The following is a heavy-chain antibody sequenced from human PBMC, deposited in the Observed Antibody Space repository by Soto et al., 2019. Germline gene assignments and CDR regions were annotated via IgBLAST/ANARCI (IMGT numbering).Heavy chain of an antibody. CDR2: ISYDGSNK. Sequence: GTLRISCAASEVTRSSDAIHWVRHAPGKRLEWVAVISYDGSNKYYADSVKGRFTISRDSSKNTLYLQMNSLRAEDTAVYYCARDTRRITIFGVVTRTYYNYALDVRG. D-gene: IGHD3-3*01. CDR3: ARDTRRITIFGVVTRTYYNYALDV. V-gene: IGHV3-30-3*01. CDR1: EVTRSSDA. J-gene: IGHJ6*02.